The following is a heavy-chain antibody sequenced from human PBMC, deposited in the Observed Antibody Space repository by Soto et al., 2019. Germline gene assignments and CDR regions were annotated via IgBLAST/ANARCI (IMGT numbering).Heavy chain of an antibody. CDR2: STPYNGNA. Sequence: QVHLVQSGAVVENPGASVKVSCKASGYTFTNFGINWVRQAPVQGLEWMGWSTPYNGNANYPQKHQDRLTITTDTSTNTAYLELRSLRSDDTAVYFCARVRMFSGAHHDYWGQGTRVTVSS. CDR3: ARVRMFSGAHHDY. V-gene: IGHV1-18*04. D-gene: IGHD1-26*01. J-gene: IGHJ4*02. CDR1: GYTFTNFG.